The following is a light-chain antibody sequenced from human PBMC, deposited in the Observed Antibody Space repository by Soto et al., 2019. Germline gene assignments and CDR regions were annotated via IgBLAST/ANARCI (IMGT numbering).Light chain of an antibody. V-gene: IGKV3-11*01. Sequence: EIVLTQSPATLSLSPGERATLPCRASQSVSSSLAWYQQKPGQAPRLLIYDTSNRATGIPARFSGSGSGTDFTLTISSLEPEDFAVYYCQQRANWRITFGQGTRLDIK. J-gene: IGKJ5*01. CDR1: QSVSSS. CDR3: QQRANWRIT. CDR2: DTS.